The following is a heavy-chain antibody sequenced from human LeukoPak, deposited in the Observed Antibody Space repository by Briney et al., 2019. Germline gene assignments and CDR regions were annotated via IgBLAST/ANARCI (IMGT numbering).Heavy chain of an antibody. CDR2: IIPIFGTA. CDR3: ARVYGYSYGLGWFDP. J-gene: IGHJ5*02. Sequence: ASVKVSCKASGGTFSSYAISWVRQAPGQGLEWMGGIIPIFGTANYAQKFQGRVTITTDESTSTAYMELSSLRSVDTAVYYCARVYGYSYGLGWFDPWGQGTLVTVSS. D-gene: IGHD5-18*01. CDR1: GGTFSSYA. V-gene: IGHV1-69*05.